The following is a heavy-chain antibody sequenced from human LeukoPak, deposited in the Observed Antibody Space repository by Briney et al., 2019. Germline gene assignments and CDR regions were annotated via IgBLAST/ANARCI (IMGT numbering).Heavy chain of an antibody. V-gene: IGHV1-18*01. J-gene: IGHJ4*02. Sequence: ASVKASCKASGYTFTSYGISWVRQAPGQGLEWMGWINAYNGNTNYAQKLQGRVTMTTDTSTSTAYMELRSLRSDDTAVYYCARDLLPGRGWYLSSLDYWGQGTLVTVSS. D-gene: IGHD6-19*01. CDR2: INAYNGNT. CDR1: GYTFTSYG. CDR3: ARDLLPGRGWYLSSLDY.